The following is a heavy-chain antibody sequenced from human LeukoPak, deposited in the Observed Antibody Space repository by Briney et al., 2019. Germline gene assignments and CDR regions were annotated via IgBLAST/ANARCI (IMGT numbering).Heavy chain of an antibody. V-gene: IGHV4-4*09. Sequence: SETLSVTCTVSGGSISGYYWSWIRQPPGKALEWIGYIYSSGNTVYNPSLKSRVTITVDTSKNQFSLKLTSVTAVDTAMYYCVRHGGSYFIYWGQGTLDTVSS. CDR1: GGSISGYY. CDR2: IYSSGNT. CDR3: VRHGGSYFIY. J-gene: IGHJ4*02. D-gene: IGHD3-10*01.